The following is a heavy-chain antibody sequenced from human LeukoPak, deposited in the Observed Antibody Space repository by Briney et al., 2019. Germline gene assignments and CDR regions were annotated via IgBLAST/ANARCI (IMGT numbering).Heavy chain of an antibody. D-gene: IGHD3-22*01. V-gene: IGHV1-2*02. CDR3: ATAEVVVITTAFDY. CDR1: GYTFTGYY. Sequence: GASVKVSCKASGYTFTGYYMHWVRQAPGQGLEWMGWINPNSGGTNYAQKFQGRVTMTRDTSISTAYMELSRLRSEDTAVYYCATAEVVVITTAFDYWGQGTLVTVSS. J-gene: IGHJ4*02. CDR2: INPNSGGT.